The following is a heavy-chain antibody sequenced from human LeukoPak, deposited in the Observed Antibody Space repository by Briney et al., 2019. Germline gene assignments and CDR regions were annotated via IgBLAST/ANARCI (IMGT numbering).Heavy chain of an antibody. V-gene: IGHV3-23*01. CDR1: GFTFSSYA. CDR3: AKTRGYCSGGACYSDY. D-gene: IGHD2-15*01. J-gene: IGHJ4*02. CDR2: ISGSGDST. Sequence: TGGSLRLSCAASGFTFSSYAMSWVRQAPGKGLEWVSGISGSGDSTYYTDSVKGRFTISRDNSKNTLYLKMNSLRAEDTAVYYCAKTRGYCSGGACYSDYWGQGTLVTVSS.